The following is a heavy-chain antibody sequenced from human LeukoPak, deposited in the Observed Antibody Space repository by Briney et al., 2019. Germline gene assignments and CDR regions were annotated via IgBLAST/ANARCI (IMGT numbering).Heavy chain of an antibody. CDR3: ARDIVVVVAATQAGRGSSWFDP. Sequence: GGSVKVSCKASGYTFTSYGISWVRQAPGQGLEWMGWISAYNGNTNYAQKLQGRVTMTTDTSTSTAYMELRSLRSDDTAVYYCARDIVVVVAATQAGRGSSWFDPWGQGTLVTVSS. CDR1: GYTFTSYG. D-gene: IGHD2-15*01. CDR2: ISAYNGNT. V-gene: IGHV1-18*01. J-gene: IGHJ5*02.